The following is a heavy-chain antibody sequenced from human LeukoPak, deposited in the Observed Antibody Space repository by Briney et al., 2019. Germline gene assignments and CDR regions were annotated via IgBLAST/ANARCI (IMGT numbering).Heavy chain of an antibody. CDR1: GYTFTSYG. Sequence: ASVKVSCKASGYTFTSYGISWVRQAPGQGLEWMGWISAYNGNTNYAQKFQGRVTMTTDTSTSTAYMELRSQRSDDTAVYYCARWGPDYEYSSRYYYYMDVWGKGTTVTVS. J-gene: IGHJ6*03. D-gene: IGHD6-13*01. CDR3: ARWGPDYEYSSRYYYYMDV. CDR2: ISAYNGNT. V-gene: IGHV1-18*01.